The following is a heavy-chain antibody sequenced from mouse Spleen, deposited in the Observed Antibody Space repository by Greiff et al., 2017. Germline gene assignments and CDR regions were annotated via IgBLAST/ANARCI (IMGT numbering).Heavy chain of an antibody. CDR1: GYSITSGYY. V-gene: IGHV3-6*01. D-gene: IGHD2-4*01. J-gene: IGHJ2*01. Sequence: DVQLQESGPGLVKPSQSLSLTCSVTGYSITSGYYWNWIRQFPGNKLEWMGYISYDGSNNYNPSLKNRISITRDTSKNQFFLKLNSVTTEDTATYYCARDLGIKGYWGQGTTLTVSS. CDR2: ISYDGSN. CDR3: ARDLGIKGY.